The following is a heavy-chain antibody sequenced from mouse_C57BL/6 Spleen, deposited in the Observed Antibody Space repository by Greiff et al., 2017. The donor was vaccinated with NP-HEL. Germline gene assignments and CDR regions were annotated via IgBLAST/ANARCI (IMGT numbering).Heavy chain of an antibody. CDR3: ERRTYSRDYYAMDY. CDR1: GYAFSSSW. Sequence: VQLQQSGPELVKPGASVKISCKASGYAFSSSWMNWVKQRPGKGLEWIGRIYPGDGGTNYNGKFKGKATLTADTSSSTAYMQLSSLTSEDSAVYFCERRTYSRDYYAMDYWGQGTSVTVSS. J-gene: IGHJ4*01. V-gene: IGHV1-82*01. D-gene: IGHD2-12*01. CDR2: IYPGDGGT.